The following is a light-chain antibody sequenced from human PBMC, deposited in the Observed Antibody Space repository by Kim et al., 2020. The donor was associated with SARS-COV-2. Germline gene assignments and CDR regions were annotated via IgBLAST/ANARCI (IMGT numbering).Light chain of an antibody. J-gene: IGLJ2*01. V-gene: IGLV3-1*01. CDR3: QAWDSSTPVL. CDR2: EDT. Sequence: SYELTQPPSVSVSPRQTASITCSGDKLGDKHASWYQQKPGQSPLLVIYEDTKRPSGIPERFSGSNFGNTATLTISGTQAKDEADYYCQAWDSSTPVLFGGGTQLTVL. CDR1: KLGDKH.